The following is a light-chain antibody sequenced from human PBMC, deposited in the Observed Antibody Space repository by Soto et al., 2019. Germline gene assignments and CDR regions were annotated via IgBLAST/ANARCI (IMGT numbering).Light chain of an antibody. J-gene: IGLJ1*01. CDR2: DVS. CDR3: SSYTTSNTRQIV. CDR1: SSDVGGYNY. V-gene: IGLV2-14*03. Sequence: QSVLTQPASVSGSPGQSITISCTGTSSDVGGYNYVSWYQHHPGEAPKLVIYDVSNRPSGVSNRFSGSKSGNTASPTISGLQPEDEADYYCSSYTTSNTRQIVFGTGTKVTVL.